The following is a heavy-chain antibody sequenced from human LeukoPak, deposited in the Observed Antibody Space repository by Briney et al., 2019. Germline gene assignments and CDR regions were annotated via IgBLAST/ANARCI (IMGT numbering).Heavy chain of an antibody. CDR2: ISTSGST. CDR1: GDSISSYY. Sequence: KSSETLSLTCTVSGDSISSYYWSWIRQPAGKGLEWIGRISTSGSTDYNPSLKSRVTMSVDTSKNQFSLKLRSVTAADTAVYYCARETMAHAFDIWGQGTMVTVSS. V-gene: IGHV4-4*07. D-gene: IGHD3-10*01. CDR3: ARETMAHAFDI. J-gene: IGHJ3*02.